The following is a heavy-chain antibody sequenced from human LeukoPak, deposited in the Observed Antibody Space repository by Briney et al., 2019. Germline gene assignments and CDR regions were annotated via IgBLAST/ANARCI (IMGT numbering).Heavy chain of an antibody. Sequence: GSLRLSCEASGFTFSAYAMTWVRQSPGKGLEWIGEIYHRGSTNYNPSLKSRVIISVDKSKNQFSLKLSSVTAADTAMYYCAIDRRASGSYYADWGQGTLVTVSS. V-gene: IGHV4-4*02. J-gene: IGHJ4*02. CDR3: AIDRRASGSYYAD. D-gene: IGHD1-26*01. CDR1: GFTFSAYA. CDR2: IYHRGST.